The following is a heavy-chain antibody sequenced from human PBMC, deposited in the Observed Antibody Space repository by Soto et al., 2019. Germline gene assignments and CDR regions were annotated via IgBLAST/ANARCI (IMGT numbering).Heavy chain of an antibody. V-gene: IGHV3-30*18. D-gene: IGHD2-8*01. CDR2: ISYDGSNK. Sequence: QVQLVESGGGVVQPGRSLRLSCAASGFTFSSYGMHWVRQAPGKGLEWVAVISYDGSNKYYADSVKGRFTISRDNSKNTLYLQMNSLRAEDTAVYYCAKYPGGVGWFDPWGQGTLVTVSS. J-gene: IGHJ5*02. CDR3: AKYPGGVGWFDP. CDR1: GFTFSSYG.